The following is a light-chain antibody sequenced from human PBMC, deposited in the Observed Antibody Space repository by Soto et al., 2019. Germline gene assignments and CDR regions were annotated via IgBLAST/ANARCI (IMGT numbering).Light chain of an antibody. CDR1: SSNIGAGYD. CDR2: GNS. CDR3: QSYDSSLSVV. Sequence: QSVLTQPPSVSGAPGQRDTISCTGSSSNIGAGYDVHWYQQLPGTAPKLLIYGNSNRPSGVPDRFSGSKSGTSASLAITGLQAEDEADYYFQSYDSSLSVVFGGGTKLTVL. V-gene: IGLV1-40*01. J-gene: IGLJ2*01.